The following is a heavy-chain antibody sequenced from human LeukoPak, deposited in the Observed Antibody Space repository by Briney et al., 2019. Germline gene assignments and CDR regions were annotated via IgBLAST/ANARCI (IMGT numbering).Heavy chain of an antibody. V-gene: IGHV3-74*01. CDR3: ARSYSSGWYDLYHFDY. D-gene: IGHD6-19*01. CDR1: GFTFSSNW. Sequence: PGGSLRLSCAASGFTFSSNWMHWVRQAPGKGLVWFSRINEDGSTTNYADSVKGRSTIFRDNAKNTMYLQMNSLRAEDTAVYYCARSYSSGWYDLYHFDYWGQGTLVTVSS. J-gene: IGHJ4*02. CDR2: INEDGSTT.